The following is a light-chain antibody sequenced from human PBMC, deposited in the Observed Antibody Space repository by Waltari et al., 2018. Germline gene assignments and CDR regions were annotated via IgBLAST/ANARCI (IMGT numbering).Light chain of an antibody. V-gene: IGLV2-23*02. CDR3: CSYAGNYIWV. CDR2: DVS. Sequence: QSALTQPASVSGSPGQSVTISCTGASSDIGRYDIVSWYQQHPGNAPKLIICDVSKRPSWVSDRFSGSKAGDTASLPIAGLQFEDEADYYCCSYAGNYIWVFGGGTRLTVL. J-gene: IGLJ3*02. CDR1: SSDIGRYDI.